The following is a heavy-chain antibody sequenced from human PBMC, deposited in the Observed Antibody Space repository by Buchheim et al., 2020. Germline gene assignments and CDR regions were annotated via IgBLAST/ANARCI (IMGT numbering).Heavy chain of an antibody. V-gene: IGHV3-48*03. J-gene: IGHJ4*02. CDR2: ISSRSGSTI. Sequence: EVQLVESGGGLVQPGGSLRLSCAASGFTFSSFEMNWVRQAPGKGLEWLSYISSRSGSTIYYADSVKGRFTISRDNAKNSLYLQMNSLRAEDTAVYYCAKPESSGGTTVGYFDYWGQGTL. D-gene: IGHD1-1*01. CDR3: AKPESSGGTTVGYFDY. CDR1: GFTFSSFE.